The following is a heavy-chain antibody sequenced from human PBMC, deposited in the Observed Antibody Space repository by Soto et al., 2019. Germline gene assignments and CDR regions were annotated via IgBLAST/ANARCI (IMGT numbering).Heavy chain of an antibody. V-gene: IGHV3-66*01. CDR3: ARDISDYYPDY. CDR1: GFTVTSNH. J-gene: IGHJ4*02. Sequence: GGSLRLSCTASGFTVTSNHMTWVRQAPGKGLEWVSITYRGGTTYYADFVRDRFTTSRDNADNTLYLQMNSLRVEDTAVYYCARDISDYYPDYWGQGTLVTVSS. D-gene: IGHD3-22*01. CDR2: TYRGGTT.